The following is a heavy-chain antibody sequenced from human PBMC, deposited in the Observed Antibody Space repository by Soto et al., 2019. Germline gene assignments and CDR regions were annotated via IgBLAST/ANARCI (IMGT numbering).Heavy chain of an antibody. Sequence: PGGSLRLSCAASGFTFSSYGMHWVRQAPGKGLEWVASIWYGGSTKYYADSVKGRFTISRDNAKNSLYLQMNSLRAEDTAVYYCARGIGDFDYWGQGTLVTVSS. CDR3: ARGIGDFDY. D-gene: IGHD3-3*01. CDR2: IWYGGSTK. CDR1: GFTFSSYG. J-gene: IGHJ4*02. V-gene: IGHV3-33*01.